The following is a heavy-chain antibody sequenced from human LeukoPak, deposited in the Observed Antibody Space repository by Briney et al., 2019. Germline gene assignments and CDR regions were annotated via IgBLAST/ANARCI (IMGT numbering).Heavy chain of an antibody. CDR3: ARDLVVAGTSGY. D-gene: IGHD6-19*01. V-gene: IGHV1-18*01. J-gene: IGHJ4*02. CDR2: ISAYNGNT. CDR1: GYTFTSYG. Sequence: ASVKVSCKASGYTFTSYGISWVRQAPGQGLEWMGWISAYNGNTNYAQKLQGRVTMTTDTSTSTAHMELRSLRSDDTAVYYCARDLVVAGTSGYWGQGTLVTVSS.